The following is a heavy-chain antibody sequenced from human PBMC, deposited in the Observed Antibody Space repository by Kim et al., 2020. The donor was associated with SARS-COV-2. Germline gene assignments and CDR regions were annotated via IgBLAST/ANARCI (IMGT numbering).Heavy chain of an antibody. J-gene: IGHJ6*02. V-gene: IGHV3-15*01. CDR1: GFTFSNAW. D-gene: IGHD3-9*01. Sequence: GGSLRLSCAASGFTFSNAWMSWVRQAPGKGLEWVGRIKSKTDGGTTDYAAPVKGRFTISRDDSKNTLYLQMNSLKTEDTAVYYCTTERKRYFDWLLSQPYYGMDVWGQGTTVTVSS. CDR3: TTERKRYFDWLLSQPYYGMDV. CDR2: IKSKTDGGTT.